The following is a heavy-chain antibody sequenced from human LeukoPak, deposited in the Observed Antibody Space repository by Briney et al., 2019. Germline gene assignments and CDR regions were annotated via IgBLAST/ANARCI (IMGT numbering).Heavy chain of an antibody. CDR1: GCTFSSYG. Sequence: GGSLRLSCAASGCTFSSYGMTWVRQSPGKGLEWVASIGGSGSMTYYADSVKGRFTISRDNSKNTLYLQMNSLRAEDTAVYYCARDLDYWGQGTLVTVSS. V-gene: IGHV3-23*01. J-gene: IGHJ4*02. CDR3: ARDLDY. CDR2: IGGSGSMT.